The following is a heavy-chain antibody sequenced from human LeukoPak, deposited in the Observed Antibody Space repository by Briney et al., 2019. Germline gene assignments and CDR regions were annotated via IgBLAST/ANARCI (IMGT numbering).Heavy chain of an antibody. Sequence: SETLSLTCAVSGVSISTHYWSWIRQPPGKGLEWIGYIYNSGSTNYNPSLKSRVTISVDTSKNQFSLKLTSVTAADTAVYYCARQSCSSTNCRIDYWGQGTLVTVSS. V-gene: IGHV4-4*09. J-gene: IGHJ4*02. CDR1: GVSISTHY. D-gene: IGHD2-2*01. CDR3: ARQSCSSTNCRIDY. CDR2: IYNSGST.